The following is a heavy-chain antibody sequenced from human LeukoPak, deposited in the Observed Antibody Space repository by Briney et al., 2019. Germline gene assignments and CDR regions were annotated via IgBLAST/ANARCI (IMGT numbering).Heavy chain of an antibody. V-gene: IGHV1-69*05. D-gene: IGHD5-24*01. Sequence: ASVKVSCKASGGTFSSYAIRWVRQAPGQGLDWMGGIIPIFGTANYAQKFQGRVTITTDESTSTAYMELSSLRSEDTAVYYCARGDAEMATTSGFDYWGQGTLVTVSS. J-gene: IGHJ4*02. CDR2: IIPIFGTA. CDR3: ARGDAEMATTSGFDY. CDR1: GGTFSSYA.